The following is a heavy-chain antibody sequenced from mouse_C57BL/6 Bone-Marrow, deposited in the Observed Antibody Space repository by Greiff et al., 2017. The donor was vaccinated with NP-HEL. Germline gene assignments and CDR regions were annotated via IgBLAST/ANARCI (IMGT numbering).Heavy chain of an antibody. CDR2: INPNNGGT. J-gene: IGHJ3*01. V-gene: IGHV1-26*01. Sequence: EVQLQQSGPELVKPGASVKISCKASGYTFTDYYMNWVKQSHGKSLEWIGDINPNNGGTSYNQKFKGKATLTVDKSSSTAYMELRSLTSEDSAVYYCARGSYGWFAYWGQGTLVTVSA. CDR3: ARGSYGWFAY. D-gene: IGHD1-1*02. CDR1: GYTFTDYY.